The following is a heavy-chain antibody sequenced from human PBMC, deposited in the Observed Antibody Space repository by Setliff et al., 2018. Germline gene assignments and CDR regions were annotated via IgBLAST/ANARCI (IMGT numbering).Heavy chain of an antibody. CDR1: GYIFAGYY. D-gene: IGHD5-18*01. CDR3: ATIYGYNSLDWYSDL. V-gene: IGHV1-18*01. J-gene: IGHJ2*01. CDR2: ISGYNGNT. Sequence: GASVKVSCKASGYIFAGYYMHWVRQTPGQGLEWMGGISGYNGNTNYAQNLQGRVTITTDPSSRTAYMELRSLRSDDTAVYYCATIYGYNSLDWYSDLWGRGTLVTVSS.